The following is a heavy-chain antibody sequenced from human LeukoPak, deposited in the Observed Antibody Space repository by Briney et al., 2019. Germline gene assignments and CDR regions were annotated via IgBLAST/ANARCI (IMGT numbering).Heavy chain of an antibody. V-gene: IGHV3-7*01. D-gene: IGHD5-12*01. Sequence: GGSLRLSCAASGFTFSSYGMHWVRQAPGKGLEWVANIKQDGSEKYYVDSVKGRFTISRDNAKNSLYLQMNSLRAEDTAVYYCAREHRYGGYGDYWGQGTLVTVSS. J-gene: IGHJ4*02. CDR1: GFTFSSYG. CDR3: AREHRYGGYGDY. CDR2: IKQDGSEK.